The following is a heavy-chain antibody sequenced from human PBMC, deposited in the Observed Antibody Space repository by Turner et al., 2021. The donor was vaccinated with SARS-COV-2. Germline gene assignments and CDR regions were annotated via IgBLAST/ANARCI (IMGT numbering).Heavy chain of an antibody. CDR3: ARDHRPVVVPAAKRAGSYYYGMDV. D-gene: IGHD2-2*01. V-gene: IGHV3-21*01. J-gene: IGHJ6*02. Sequence: EVQLVESGGGLVKPGGSLRLPWAASGFTFSSYSMNWFRQAPRKGLEWVSSISSSSHYIYYADSVKGRFPISRDNAKNSLYLQMNSLRAEDTAVYYCARDHRPVVVPAAKRAGSYYYGMDVWGQGTTVTVSS. CDR1: GFTFSSYS. CDR2: ISSSSHYI.